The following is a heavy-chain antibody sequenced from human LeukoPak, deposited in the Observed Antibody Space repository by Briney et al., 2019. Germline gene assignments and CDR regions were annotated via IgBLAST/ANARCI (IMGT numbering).Heavy chain of an antibody. CDR1: GDSVCSNTVA. J-gene: IGHJ4*02. CDR3: AREQTGDQNFDY. CDR2: TYYSCKWYN. D-gene: IGHD7-27*01. V-gene: IGHV6-1*01. Sequence: RTLSVTCAISGDSVCSNTVAWEWLRHSPWRGLEWLGRTYYSCKWYNNYAVSVKRRISINPDTAKNQFSLQLKSVTPEDTAVYCCAREQTGDQNFDYWGQGTLVTVSS.